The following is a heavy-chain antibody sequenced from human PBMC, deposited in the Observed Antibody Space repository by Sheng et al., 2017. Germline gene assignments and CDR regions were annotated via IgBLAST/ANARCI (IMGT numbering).Heavy chain of an antibody. D-gene: IGHD4-17*01. J-gene: IGHJ4*02. CDR1: GYSISSGYY. Sequence: QVQLQESGPGLVKPSETLSLTCAVSGYSISSGYYWGWIRQPPGKGLEWIGSIYHSGSTYYNPSLKSRVTISVDTSKNQFSLKLSSVTAADTAVYYCARAPMTTVTLFDYWGQGTLVTVSS. CDR3: ARAPMTTVTLFDY. V-gene: IGHV4-38-2*01. CDR2: IYHSGST.